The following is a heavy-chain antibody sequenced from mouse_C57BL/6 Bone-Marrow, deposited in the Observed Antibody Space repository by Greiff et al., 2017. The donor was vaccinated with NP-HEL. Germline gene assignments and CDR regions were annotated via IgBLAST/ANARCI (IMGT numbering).Heavy chain of an antibody. V-gene: IGHV1-81*01. J-gene: IGHJ3*01. Sequence: VKLQESGAELARPGASVKLSCKASGYTFTSYGISWVKQRTGQGLEWIGEIYPRSGNTYYNEKFKGKATLTADKSSSTAYMELRSLTSEDSAVYFCARGAWFAYWGQGTLVTVSA. CDR2: IYPRSGNT. CDR1: GYTFTSYG. CDR3: ARGAWFAY.